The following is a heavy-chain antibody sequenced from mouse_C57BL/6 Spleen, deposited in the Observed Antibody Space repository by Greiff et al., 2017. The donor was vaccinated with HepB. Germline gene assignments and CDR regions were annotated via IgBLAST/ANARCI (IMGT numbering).Heavy chain of an antibody. CDR3: ARPNDYGRSFDY. CDR1: GFTFSSYG. D-gene: IGHD1-1*01. Sequence: EVHLVESGGDLVKPGGSLKLSCAASGFTFSSYGMSWVRQTPDKRLEWVATISSGGSYTYYPDSVKGRFTISRDNAKNTLYLQMSSLKSEDTAMYYCARPNDYGRSFDYWGHGPTLPVAS. J-gene: IGHJ2*01. V-gene: IGHV5-6*01. CDR2: ISSGGSYT.